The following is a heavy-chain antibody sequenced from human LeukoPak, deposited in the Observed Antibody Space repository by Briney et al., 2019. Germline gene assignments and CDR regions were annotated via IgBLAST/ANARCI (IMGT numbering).Heavy chain of an antibody. J-gene: IGHJ4*02. Sequence: PGGSLRLSCAPSGFTFNNFWMHWVRQAPGKGLVCVSRISKDGSTTNYADSVKGRFTISRDNAKNTLYLQMNSLTAEDTALYYCARGASSGYRIDYWGQGTLVTVSS. CDR2: ISKDGSTT. CDR1: GFTFNNFW. CDR3: ARGASSGYRIDY. V-gene: IGHV3-74*01. D-gene: IGHD5-18*01.